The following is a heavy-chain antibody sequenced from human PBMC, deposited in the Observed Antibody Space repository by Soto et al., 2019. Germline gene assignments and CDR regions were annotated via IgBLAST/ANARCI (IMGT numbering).Heavy chain of an antibody. V-gene: IGHV1-69*06. Sequence: SGKVSFKASCGTFIAYAISWVRQAPGQGLEWMGGILPLSGTSNYTQRFQGRVTITADKSTSTAYMELSSLRSDDTAVYYCARTNPTKYYDYVWGDYRREGMDVWGQGTTVTVSS. CDR1: CGTFIAYA. CDR3: ARTNPTKYYDYVWGDYRREGMDV. D-gene: IGHD3-16*02. J-gene: IGHJ6*02. CDR2: ILPLSGTS.